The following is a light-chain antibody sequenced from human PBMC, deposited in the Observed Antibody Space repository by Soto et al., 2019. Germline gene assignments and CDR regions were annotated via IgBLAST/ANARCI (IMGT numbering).Light chain of an antibody. CDR1: NIGSKS. Sequence: SYELTQPPSVSVAPGKTARITGGGNNIGSKSVHWYQQKPGQAPVLVIYYDSERPSGIPGRFSGSNSGNAATLTISRVEAGDEADYYCPVWDSSSDHPHVVFGGGTKLAVL. V-gene: IGLV3-21*04. CDR2: YDS. J-gene: IGLJ2*01. CDR3: PVWDSSSDHPHVV.